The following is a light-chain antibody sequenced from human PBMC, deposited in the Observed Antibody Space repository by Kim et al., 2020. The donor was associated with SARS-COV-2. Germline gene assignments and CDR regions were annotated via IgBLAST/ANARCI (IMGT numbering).Light chain of an antibody. CDR2: YDS. Sequence: SYELTQPPSVSVAPGKTARITCGGNNIGSKSVHWYQQKPGQAPVLVIYYDSDRPSGIPERFSGSNSGNTATLTISRVEAGDEADYYCQVWDSSSAYVVFG. J-gene: IGLJ2*01. CDR3: QVWDSSSAYVV. CDR1: NIGSKS. V-gene: IGLV3-21*04.